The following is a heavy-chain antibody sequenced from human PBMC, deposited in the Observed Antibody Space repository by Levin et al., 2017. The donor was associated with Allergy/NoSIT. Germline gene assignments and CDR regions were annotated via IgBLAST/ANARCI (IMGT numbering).Heavy chain of an antibody. D-gene: IGHD6-13*01. V-gene: IGHV1-18*01. CDR1: GYTFPSYG. Sequence: GESLKISCKASGYTFPSYGISWVRQAPGQGLEWMGWISAYNGNTNSAQKLQGRVTMTTDTSTSTAYMELRSLRSDDTAVYYCASVQQLGKPGYNWFDPWGQGTLVTVSS. CDR2: ISAYNGNT. J-gene: IGHJ5*02. CDR3: ASVQQLGKPGYNWFDP.